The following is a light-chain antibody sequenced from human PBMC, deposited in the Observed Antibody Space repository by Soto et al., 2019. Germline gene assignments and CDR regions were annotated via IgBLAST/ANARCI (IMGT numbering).Light chain of an antibody. V-gene: IGLV2-14*01. CDR3: SSYTSSSTLENV. CDR2: DVS. Sequence: QSALTQPASVSGSPGQSITISCTGTSSEVGGYNYVSWYQQHPGKAPKLMIYDVSNRPSGVSNLFSGSKSGNTASLTISGLQAEDEADYYCSSYTSSSTLENVFGTGTKVTVL. CDR1: SSEVGGYNY. J-gene: IGLJ1*01.